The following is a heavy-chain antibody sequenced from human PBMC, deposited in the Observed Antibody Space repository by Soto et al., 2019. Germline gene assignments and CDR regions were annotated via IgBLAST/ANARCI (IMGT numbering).Heavy chain of an antibody. V-gene: IGHV4-39*01. CDR1: GASINSGSYY. Sequence: SETLSLTCTVSGASINSGSYYWGWIRQPPGQGLEWIASIYYSGSTFYNPSLQSRVTIFVDASKKQFSLRLSSVTAADTAVYYCARQRNYFGAATYYNNLDYWGQGTLVTVSS. J-gene: IGHJ4*02. CDR3: ARQRNYFGAATYYNNLDY. D-gene: IGHD3-10*01. CDR2: IYYSGST.